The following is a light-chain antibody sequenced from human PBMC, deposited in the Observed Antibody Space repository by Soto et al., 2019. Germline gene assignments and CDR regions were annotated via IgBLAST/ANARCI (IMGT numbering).Light chain of an antibody. Sequence: EIVMTQSPATLSVSPGERATLSCRASQSVSSNLAWYQQKPGQAPRLLIYGASTRATGIPARFSGSGSGTEFTLTISSLQSEDFAVYYCQQYNNWSPGYTFGQGTKVEIK. CDR2: GAS. V-gene: IGKV3-15*01. CDR1: QSVSSN. CDR3: QQYNNWSPGYT. J-gene: IGKJ2*01.